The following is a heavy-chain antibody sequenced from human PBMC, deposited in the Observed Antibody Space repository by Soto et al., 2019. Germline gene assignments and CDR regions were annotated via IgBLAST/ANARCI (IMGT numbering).Heavy chain of an antibody. CDR1: GFTFSDYY. CDR2: ISSSSSYT. V-gene: IGHV3-11*06. Sequence: PGGSLRLSCAASGFTFSDYYMSWIRQAPGKGLEWVSYISSSSSYTNYADSVKGRFTISRDNAKNSLYPQMNSLRAEDTAVYYCARAPEAFLEWVPGYWGQGTLVTVSS. D-gene: IGHD3-3*01. J-gene: IGHJ4*02. CDR3: ARAPEAFLEWVPGY.